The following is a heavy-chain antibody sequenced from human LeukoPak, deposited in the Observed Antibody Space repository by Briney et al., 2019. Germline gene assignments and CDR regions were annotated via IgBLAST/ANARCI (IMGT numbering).Heavy chain of an antibody. V-gene: IGHV3-53*01. D-gene: IGHD6-19*01. Sequence: GGSLRLSCAASGFTVSSNYMSWVRQAPGKGLEWVSVIYSGGSTYYADSVKGRFTISRDNSKNTLYLQMNSLSAEDTAVYYCARDRRSGWPIFGGQGTLVTVSS. J-gene: IGHJ4*02. CDR3: ARDRRSGWPIF. CDR1: GFTVSSNY. CDR2: IYSGGST.